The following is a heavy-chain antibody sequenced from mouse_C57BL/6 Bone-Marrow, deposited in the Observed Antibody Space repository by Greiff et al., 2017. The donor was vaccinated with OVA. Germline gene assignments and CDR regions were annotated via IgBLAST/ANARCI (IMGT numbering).Heavy chain of an antibody. CDR2: IYPSDSET. J-gene: IGHJ3*01. CDR1: GYTFTSYW. Sequence: QVQLQQPGAELVRPGSSVKLSCKASGYTFTSYWMDWVKQRPGQGLEWIGNIYPSDSETHYNQKFKDKATLTVDKSSSTAYMQLSSLTSEASAVDYCARRGYGNYGFAYWGQGTLVTVSA. V-gene: IGHV1-61*01. D-gene: IGHD2-1*01. CDR3: ARRGYGNYGFAY.